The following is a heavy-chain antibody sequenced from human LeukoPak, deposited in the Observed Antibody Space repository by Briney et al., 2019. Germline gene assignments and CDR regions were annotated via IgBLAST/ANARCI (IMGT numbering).Heavy chain of an antibody. Sequence: PSETLSLTCTVSGGSISSYYWSWIRQPPGKGLEWIGYIYYSGSTNYNPSLKSRVTISVDTSKNQFSLKLSSVTAADTAVYYCARGEVAPTDYWGQGTLVTVSS. CDR1: GGSISSYY. J-gene: IGHJ4*02. CDR2: IYYSGST. D-gene: IGHD2-15*01. V-gene: IGHV4-59*01. CDR3: ARGEVAPTDY.